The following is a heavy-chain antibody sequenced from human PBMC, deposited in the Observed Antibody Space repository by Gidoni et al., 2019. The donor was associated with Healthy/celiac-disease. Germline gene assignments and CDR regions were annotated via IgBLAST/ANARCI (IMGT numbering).Heavy chain of an antibody. Sequence: QVQLQESGPGLVKPSQTLSLTCTVSGGSISSGSYYWSWIRQPAGKGLERIGRIYTSGSTNYNPSLKSRVTISVDTSKNQFSLKLSSVTAADTAVYYCAREAPFAGWFDPWGQGTLVTVSS. CDR3: AREAPFAGWFDP. J-gene: IGHJ5*02. CDR2: IYTSGST. CDR1: GGSISSGSYY. V-gene: IGHV4-61*02.